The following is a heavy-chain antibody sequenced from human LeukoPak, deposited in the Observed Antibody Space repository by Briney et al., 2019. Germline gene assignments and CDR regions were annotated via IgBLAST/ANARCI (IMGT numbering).Heavy chain of an antibody. CDR3: AKLAVVNGY. CDR2: ICACGTGT. V-gene: IGHV3-23*01. D-gene: IGHD3-22*01. Sequence: GGSLSLSCAASGVTISNNAMCWVCKAPRQGQQWVSVICACGTGTSYADSAQGSLSIIWDNSKNTLYLQMNSLRAEDTAVYYCAKLAVVNGYWGQGALVTVAS. CDR1: GVTISNNA. J-gene: IGHJ4*02.